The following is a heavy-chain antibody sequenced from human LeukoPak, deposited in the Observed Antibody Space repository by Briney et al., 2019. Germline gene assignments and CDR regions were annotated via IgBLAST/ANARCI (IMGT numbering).Heavy chain of an antibody. J-gene: IGHJ6*03. CDR2: IKQDGTEK. D-gene: IGHD4-17*01. CDR3: AKDHPIAYGDYGYYHYYMDV. Sequence: GGSLRLSCAASGFTFTTYWMSWVRQAPGKGLEWVANIKQDGTEKYYVDSVKGRFTISRDNAKNSLYLQMNSLRAEDTAVYYCAKDHPIAYGDYGYYHYYMDVWGKGTTVTVSS. V-gene: IGHV3-7*01. CDR1: GFTFTTYW.